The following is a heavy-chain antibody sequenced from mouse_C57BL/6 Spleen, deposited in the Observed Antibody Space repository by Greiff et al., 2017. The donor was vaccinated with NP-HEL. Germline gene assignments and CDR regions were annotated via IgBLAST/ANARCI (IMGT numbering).Heavy chain of an antibody. CDR3: ARRGWNYDYAMDY. D-gene: IGHD1-1*01. J-gene: IGHJ4*01. Sequence: VQLQQPGAELVKPGASVKLSCKASGYTFTSYWMQWVKQRPGQGLEWIGEIDPSDSYTNYNQKFKGKATLTVDTSSSTAYMQLSSLTSEDSAVYYCARRGWNYDYAMDYWGQGTSVTVSS. CDR1: GYTFTSYW. CDR2: IDPSDSYT. V-gene: IGHV1-50*01.